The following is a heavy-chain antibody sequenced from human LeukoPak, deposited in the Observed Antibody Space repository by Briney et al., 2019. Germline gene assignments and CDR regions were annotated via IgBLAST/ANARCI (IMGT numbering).Heavy chain of an antibody. J-gene: IGHJ1*01. CDR1: GYTFTSYY. D-gene: IGHD6-13*01. Sequence: ASVKVSCKASGYTFTSYYMHWVRQAPGQGPEWMGVINTSGGSTSYAQKFQGRVTMTRDTSMSTVYMELSSLRSEDTAVYYCARGTGIAAAVTSLFQHWGQGTLVTVSS. V-gene: IGHV1-46*01. CDR3: ARGTGIAAAVTSLFQH. CDR2: INTSGGST.